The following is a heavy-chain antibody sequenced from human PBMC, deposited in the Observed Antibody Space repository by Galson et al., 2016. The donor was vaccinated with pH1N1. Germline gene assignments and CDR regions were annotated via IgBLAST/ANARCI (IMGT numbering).Heavy chain of an antibody. J-gene: IGHJ6*02. Sequence: SLRLSCAASGFTVSPNDMSWFRQAPGKGLEWVSVIYSGGNTYYTDSVKGRFTISRDSSKNTLYLPTNSLRPQDTAVYYCARGYPGFSYYGMDVWGQGTQVTVSS. D-gene: IGHD2-15*01. V-gene: IGHV3-53*01. CDR3: ARGYPGFSYYGMDV. CDR1: GFTVSPND. CDR2: IYSGGNT.